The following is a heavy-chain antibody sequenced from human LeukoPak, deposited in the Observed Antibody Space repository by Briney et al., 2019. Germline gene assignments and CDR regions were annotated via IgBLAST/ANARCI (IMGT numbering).Heavy chain of an antibody. V-gene: IGHV3-74*01. Sequence: GGSLRLSCAASGFTFSSYWMHWVRQAPGKGLVWVSRINSDGSSTSYADSVKGRFTISRDNAKNTLYLQMNSLRAEDTAVYYCARDDRIAAALASFYHYYYMDVWGKGTTVTVSS. J-gene: IGHJ6*03. CDR3: ARDDRIAAALASFYHYYYMDV. D-gene: IGHD6-13*01. CDR2: INSDGSST. CDR1: GFTFSSYW.